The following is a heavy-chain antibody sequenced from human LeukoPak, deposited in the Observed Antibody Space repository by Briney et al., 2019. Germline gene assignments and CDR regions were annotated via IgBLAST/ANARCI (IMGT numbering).Heavy chain of an antibody. CDR3: AKDSCSGGSCYSDY. CDR1: GFTFSSYG. Sequence: GGTLRLSCAASGFTFSSYGMSWVRQAPGKGLEWVSAISGSGGSTYYADSVKGRFTISRDNSKNTLYLQMNSLRAEDTAVYYCAKDSCSGGSCYSDYWGQGTLVTVSS. CDR2: ISGSGGST. V-gene: IGHV3-23*01. J-gene: IGHJ4*02. D-gene: IGHD2-15*01.